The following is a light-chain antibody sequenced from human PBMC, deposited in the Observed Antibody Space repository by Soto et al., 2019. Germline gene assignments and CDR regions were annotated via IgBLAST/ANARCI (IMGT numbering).Light chain of an antibody. CDR1: SSDVGGFNY. CDR3: SSYTSSSSGV. V-gene: IGLV2-14*01. J-gene: IGLJ1*01. Sequence: QSALTQPASVSGSPGQSITISCTGTSSDVGGFNYVSWYQQHPGKTPKLLIYEVRLRPTGVSGRFSGSKSGNTASLTISGLQAEDEADYYCSSYTSSSSGVFGTGTKLTVL. CDR2: EVR.